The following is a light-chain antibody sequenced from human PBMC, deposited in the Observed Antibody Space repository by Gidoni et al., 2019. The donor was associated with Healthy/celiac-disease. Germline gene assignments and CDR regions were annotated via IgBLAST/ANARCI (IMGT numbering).Light chain of an antibody. CDR3: QQYNSYSYT. CDR2: DAS. Sequence: DIQMTQSPSTLSASVGDRVTITCRASQSISSWLAWYQQEPGKAPKLLIYDASSLESGVPSRFSRSGSGTEITLTISSLQPDDFATYYCQQYNSYSYTFGQXTKLEIK. V-gene: IGKV1-5*01. J-gene: IGKJ2*01. CDR1: QSISSW.